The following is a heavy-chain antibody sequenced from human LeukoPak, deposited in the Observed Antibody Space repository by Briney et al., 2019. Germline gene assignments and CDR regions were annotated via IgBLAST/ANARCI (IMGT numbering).Heavy chain of an antibody. CDR3: ARDKGDGPYGQQLVYAFDI. D-gene: IGHD6-13*01. CDR2: ISSSSSYI. CDR1: GFTFSSYS. J-gene: IGHJ3*02. Sequence: PGGSLRLSCAASGFTFSSYSMNWVRQAPGKGLEWVSSISSSSSYIYYAGSVKGRFTISRDNSKNTLYLQMNSLRAEDMAVYYCARDKGDGPYGQQLVYAFDIWGQGTMVTVSS. V-gene: IGHV3-21*01.